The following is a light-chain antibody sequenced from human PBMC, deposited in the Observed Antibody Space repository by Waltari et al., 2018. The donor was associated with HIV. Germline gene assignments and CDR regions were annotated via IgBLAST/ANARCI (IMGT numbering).Light chain of an antibody. CDR2: GAS. V-gene: IGKV3-15*01. CDR3: QQYNKWPRGT. J-gene: IGKJ4*01. Sequence: EIVMTQSPATLSASPGERATLSCRASQSGSSYLAWYQQKPGQAPRLLIYGASTRVTGVPARFSGSGSGTEFTLTISSLQSEDFAVYYCQQYNKWPRGTFGGGTKVEVK. CDR1: QSGSSY.